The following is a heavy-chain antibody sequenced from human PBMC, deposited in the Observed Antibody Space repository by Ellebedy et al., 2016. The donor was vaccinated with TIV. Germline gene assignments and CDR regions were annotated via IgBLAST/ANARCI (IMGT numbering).Heavy chain of an antibody. V-gene: IGHV3-30*18. J-gene: IGHJ4*02. D-gene: IGHD1-14*01. CDR1: GFAFRSYA. Sequence: PGGSLRLSCAASGFAFRSYALHWIRQAPGKGLEWVAVISFDGNVKHYRDSVKGRFTISRDNNRNTLDLQMNSLRVEDTAVYYCGKRLKYNNNVRDFDQWGQGTLVTVSP. CDR3: GKRLKYNNNVRDFDQ. CDR2: ISFDGNVK.